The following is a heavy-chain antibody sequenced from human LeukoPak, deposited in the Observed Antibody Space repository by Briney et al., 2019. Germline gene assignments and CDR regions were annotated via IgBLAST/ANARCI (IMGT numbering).Heavy chain of an antibody. D-gene: IGHD3-16*02. Sequence: TSETLSLTCTVSGGSISSSSYYWGWIRQPPGKGLEWIGSIYYSGSTYYNPSLKSRVTISVDTSKNQFSLKLSSVTAADTAVYYCARQITFGGVIVRSPLHFDYWGQGTLVTVSS. J-gene: IGHJ4*02. V-gene: IGHV4-39*01. CDR1: GGSISSSSYY. CDR2: IYYSGST. CDR3: ARQITFGGVIVRSPLHFDY.